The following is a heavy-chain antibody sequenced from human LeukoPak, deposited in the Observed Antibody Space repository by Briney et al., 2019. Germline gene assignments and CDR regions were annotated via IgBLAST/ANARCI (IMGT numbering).Heavy chain of an antibody. CDR1: GYTFTSYA. V-gene: IGHV7-4-1*02. J-gene: IGHJ3*02. Sequence: ASVKVSCKASGYTFTSYAMNWVRQAPGQGLEWMGWINTNTGNPTYAQGFTGRFVFSLDTSVSTAYLQISSLKAEDTAVYYCARVFDDILTGYYKYGAFDIWGQGTMVTVSS. D-gene: IGHD3-9*01. CDR2: INTNTGNP. CDR3: ARVFDDILTGYYKYGAFDI.